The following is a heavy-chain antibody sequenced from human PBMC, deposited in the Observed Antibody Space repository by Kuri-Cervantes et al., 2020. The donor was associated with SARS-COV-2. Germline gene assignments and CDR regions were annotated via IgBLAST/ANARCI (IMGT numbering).Heavy chain of an antibody. Sequence: SQTLSLTCVVSGGSLSSGNYSWNWIRQPAGKGLEWIGHIYTSGSTNSNPPLKSRVTISVDTSKNQFSLKLSSVTAADTAVYYCARHIGTDDFWSGYYIDYWGQGTLVTVSS. CDR2: IYTSGST. J-gene: IGHJ4*02. CDR3: ARHIGTDDFWSGYYIDY. CDR1: GGSLSSGNYS. D-gene: IGHD3-3*01. V-gene: IGHV4-61*09.